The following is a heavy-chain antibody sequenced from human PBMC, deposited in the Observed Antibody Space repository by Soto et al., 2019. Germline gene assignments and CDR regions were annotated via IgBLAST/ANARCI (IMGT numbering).Heavy chain of an antibody. CDR3: ARDSTVATHAFDI. CDR2: IIPIFGTS. V-gene: IGHV1-69*13. CDR1: GGTFSSYA. J-gene: IGHJ3*02. D-gene: IGHD4-4*01. Sequence: SVKVSCKASGGTFSSYAISWVRQAPGQGLEWMGGIIPIFGTSNYAQMFQGRVTITADDATNTAYMELSSLRSDDTAMYYCARDSTVATHAFDICGQGTMVTVSS.